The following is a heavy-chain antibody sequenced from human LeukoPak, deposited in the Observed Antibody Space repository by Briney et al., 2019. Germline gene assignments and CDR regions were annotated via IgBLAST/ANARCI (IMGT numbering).Heavy chain of an antibody. J-gene: IGHJ4*02. D-gene: IGHD6-6*01. CDR2: INAYNGNT. CDR1: GYTFTNYG. CDR3: ARGPSSVATRQDY. V-gene: IGHV1-18*01. Sequence: ASVKVSCKASGYTFTNYGINWVRQAPGQGLEWMGWINAYNGNTNYAQKVQGRVTMTTDTSTSTAYVELRSLRSDDTAVYYCARGPSSVATRQDYWGQGTLVAVSS.